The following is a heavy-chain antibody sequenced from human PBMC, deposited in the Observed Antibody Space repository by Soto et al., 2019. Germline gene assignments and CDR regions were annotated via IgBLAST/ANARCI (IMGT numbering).Heavy chain of an antibody. D-gene: IGHD1-7*01. CDR3: ARASLVITGTKSAFDY. CDR1: GYTFTGYY. Sequence: ASVKVSCKASGYTFTGYYMHWVRQAPGQGLEWMGWINPNSGGTNYAQKFQGWVTMTRDTSISTAYMELSRLRSDDTAVYYCARASLVITGTKSAFDYWGQGTLVTVSS. J-gene: IGHJ4*02. CDR2: INPNSGGT. V-gene: IGHV1-2*04.